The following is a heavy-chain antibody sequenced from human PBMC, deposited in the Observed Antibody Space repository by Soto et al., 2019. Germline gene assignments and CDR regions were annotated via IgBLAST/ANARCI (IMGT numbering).Heavy chain of an antibody. CDR3: ARGSGSYGFDI. Sequence: QVQLQESGPGLVKPSETLSLTCTVSGGSISSYYWSWIRQPAAKGLEWIGRIYTSGRTNYNPSLQSRVTMSVDTSKKEGSLKLNSVTAADTAVYYCARGSGSYGFDIWGQGTMVTVSS. J-gene: IGHJ3*02. CDR2: IYTSGRT. D-gene: IGHD1-26*01. CDR1: GGSISSYY. V-gene: IGHV4-4*07.